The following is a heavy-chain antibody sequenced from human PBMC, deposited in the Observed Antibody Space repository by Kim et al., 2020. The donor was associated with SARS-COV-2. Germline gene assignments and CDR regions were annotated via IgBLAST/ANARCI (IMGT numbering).Heavy chain of an antibody. D-gene: IGHD2-21*02. CDR3: AKDKVPTACNWYFDL. CDR1: GFTFDDYA. CDR2: ISWNSGSI. Sequence: GGSLRLSCAASGFTFDDYAMHWVRQAPGKGLEWVSGISWNSGSIGYADSVKGRFTISRDNAKNSLYLQMNSLRAEDTALYYCAKDKVPTACNWYFDLWGRGTLVTVSS. J-gene: IGHJ2*01. V-gene: IGHV3-9*01.